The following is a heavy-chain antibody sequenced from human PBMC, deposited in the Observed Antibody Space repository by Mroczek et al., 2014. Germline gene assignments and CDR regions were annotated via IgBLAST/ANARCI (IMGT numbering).Heavy chain of an antibody. CDR3: ARSYSYGSSLYAFDI. J-gene: IGHJ3*02. Sequence: QVQLVQSGGGVVQPGRSLRLSCAASGFIFNNYGMHWVRQAPGKGLEWVAVISKTGDVEYYADSVKGRFTIFRDNSKNTLYLQMNSLRLGDTAVYYCARSYSYGSSLYAFDIWAKGQWSPSLQ. CDR2: ISKTGDVE. D-gene: IGHD5-18*01. CDR1: GFIFNNYG. V-gene: IGHV3-30*03.